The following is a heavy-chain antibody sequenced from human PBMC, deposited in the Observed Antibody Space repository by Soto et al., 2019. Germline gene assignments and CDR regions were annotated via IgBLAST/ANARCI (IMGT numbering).Heavy chain of an antibody. CDR2: IYYSGST. CDR3: ARDCGDYCSGIDY. CDR1: GGSVSSGSYY. D-gene: IGHD4-17*01. V-gene: IGHV4-61*01. J-gene: IGHJ4*02. Sequence: QVQLQESGPGLVKPSETLSLTCTVSGGSVSSGSYYWSWIRQPPGKGLEWIGYIYYSGSTNYNPSLKSRVTISVDTSKNQCSLKLSSVTAADTAVYYCARDCGDYCSGIDYWGQGTLVTVSS.